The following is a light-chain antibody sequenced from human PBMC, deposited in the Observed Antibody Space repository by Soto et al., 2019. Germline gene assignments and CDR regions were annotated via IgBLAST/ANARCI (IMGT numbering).Light chain of an antibody. CDR1: SSDVGSYNF. CDR2: EVS. V-gene: IGLV2-14*01. Sequence: QSALTQPASVSGSPGQSITISCTGTSSDVGSYNFVSWYQQLPGKAPKLMIYEVSNRPSGVSNRFSGSKSGNTASLTISGLQAEDEADYYCQSYDSTLSARYVFGTGTKVTVL. J-gene: IGLJ1*01. CDR3: QSYDSTLSARYV.